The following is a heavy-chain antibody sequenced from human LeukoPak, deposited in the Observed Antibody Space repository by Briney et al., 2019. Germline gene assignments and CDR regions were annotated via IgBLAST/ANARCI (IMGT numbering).Heavy chain of an antibody. Sequence: GASVKVSCKASGYTFTGYYMHWVRQAPGQGLEWMGWINPNSGGTNYAQKFQGRVTMTRDTSISTAYMELSRLRSDDTAVYYCARGGYDSWSGYYYFDYWGQGTLVTVSS. CDR2: INPNSGGT. CDR1: GYTFTGYY. V-gene: IGHV1-2*02. J-gene: IGHJ4*02. D-gene: IGHD3-3*01. CDR3: ARGGYDSWSGYYYFDY.